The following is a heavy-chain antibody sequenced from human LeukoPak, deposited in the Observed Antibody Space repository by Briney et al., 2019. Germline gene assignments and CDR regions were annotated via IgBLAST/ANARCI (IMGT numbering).Heavy chain of an antibody. V-gene: IGHV3-74*01. CDR2: INGDGSYT. D-gene: IGHD2-21*01. J-gene: IGHJ6*03. Sequence: GGSLRLSCAASGVTFSNYWMHWLRQTPAKGLVWVSRINGDGSYTNYADSVKGRFTVSRDNAKNTLYLQMNSLRAEDTAVYYCARDGVRAYCGGDCMDVWGKGTTVTISS. CDR3: ARDGVRAYCGGDCMDV. CDR1: GVTFSNYW.